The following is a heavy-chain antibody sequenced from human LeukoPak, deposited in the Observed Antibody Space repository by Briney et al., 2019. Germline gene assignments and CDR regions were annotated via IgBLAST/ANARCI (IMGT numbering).Heavy chain of an antibody. Sequence: ASVKVSCKASGGTFSSYAISWVRQAPGQGLEWMGGIIPIFGTANYAQKFQGRVTITTDESTSTAYMELSSLRSEDTAVYYCAPEGVGATGIWGQGTMVTVSS. CDR3: APEGVGATGI. D-gene: IGHD1-26*01. CDR1: GGTFSSYA. CDR2: IIPIFGTA. V-gene: IGHV1-69*05. J-gene: IGHJ3*02.